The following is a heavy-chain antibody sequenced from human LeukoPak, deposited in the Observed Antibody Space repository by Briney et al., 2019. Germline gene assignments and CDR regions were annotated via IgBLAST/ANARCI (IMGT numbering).Heavy chain of an antibody. D-gene: IGHD6-13*01. CDR2: ISAYNGNT. CDR3: ARDARIRYSSSWYGGY. V-gene: IGHV1-18*01. CDR1: GYTFTSYG. Sequence: ASVKVSCKASGYTFTSYGISWVRQAPGQGLEWMGWISAYNGNTNYAQKLQGRVTMTTDTSTSTAHMELRSLRSDDTAVYYCARDARIRYSSSWYGGYWGQGTLVTVSS. J-gene: IGHJ4*02.